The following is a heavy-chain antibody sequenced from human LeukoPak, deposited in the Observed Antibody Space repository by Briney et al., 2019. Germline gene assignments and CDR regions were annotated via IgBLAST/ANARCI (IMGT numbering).Heavy chain of an antibody. CDR2: IWYDGSNK. CDR1: GFTFSSCG. V-gene: IGHV3-33*01. Sequence: SGRSLRLSCAASGFTFSSCGMHWVRQAPGKGLEGVAVIWYDGSNKYYADSVKGRFTISRDNSKNTLYLQMNSLRAEDTAVYYCARVVSVVVVAREGGLIDYWGQGTLVTVSS. J-gene: IGHJ4*02. D-gene: IGHD2-15*01. CDR3: ARVVSVVVVAREGGLIDY.